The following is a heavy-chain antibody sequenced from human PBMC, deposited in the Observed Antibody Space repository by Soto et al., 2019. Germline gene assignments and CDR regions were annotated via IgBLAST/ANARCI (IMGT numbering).Heavy chain of an antibody. CDR3: ARDNYYENYFDY. CDR1: GGSISSGGYY. J-gene: IGHJ4*02. V-gene: IGHV4-31*03. CDR2: IYYSGST. Sequence: SETLSLTCTVSGGSISSGGYYWSWIRQHPGKGLEWIGHIYYSGSTYYNPSLKSRVTISVDTSKNQFSLKLSSVTAADTAVYYCARDNYYENYFDYWGQGTLVTVSS. D-gene: IGHD3-22*01.